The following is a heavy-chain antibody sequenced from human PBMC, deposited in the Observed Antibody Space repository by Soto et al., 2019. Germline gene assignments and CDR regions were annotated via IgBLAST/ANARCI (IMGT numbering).Heavy chain of an antibody. CDR2: FDPEDGET. Sequence: ASVKVSCKVSGYTLTELSMHWVRQAPGKGLEWMGGFDPEDGETIYAQKFQGRVTMTEDTSTDTAYMELSSLRSEDTAVYYCATGPLPTYGDYKYNWFDPWGQETLVTVSS. J-gene: IGHJ5*02. V-gene: IGHV1-24*01. CDR1: GYTLTELS. CDR3: ATGPLPTYGDYKYNWFDP. D-gene: IGHD4-17*01.